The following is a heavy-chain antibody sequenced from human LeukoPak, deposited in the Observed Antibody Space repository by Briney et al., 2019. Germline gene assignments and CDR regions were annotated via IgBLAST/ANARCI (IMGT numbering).Heavy chain of an antibody. CDR3: AKEYCSNSVCHSLDY. CDR2: ISYDGSNK. D-gene: IGHD2-8*01. J-gene: IGHJ4*02. V-gene: IGHV3-30*18. CDR1: GFTFSNYE. Sequence: PGRSLRLSCAASGFTFSNYEMHWVRQAPGKGLEWVAVISYDGSNKYYADSVKGRFTFSRDNSKNTLYLQMNSLRAEDTAVYYCAKEYCSNSVCHSLDYWGQGTLVTVSS.